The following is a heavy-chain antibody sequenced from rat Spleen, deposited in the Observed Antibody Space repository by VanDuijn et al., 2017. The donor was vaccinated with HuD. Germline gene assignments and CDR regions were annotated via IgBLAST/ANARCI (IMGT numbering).Heavy chain of an antibody. CDR2: ISTGGGNT. CDR3: ARAGYLRDWYFDF. J-gene: IGHJ1*01. D-gene: IGHD2-5*01. CDR1: GFTFSDYY. Sequence: EVQLVESDGGLVQPGRSLKLSCAASGFTFSDYYMAWVRQAPTKGLEWVASISTGGGNTYYRDSVKGRFTISRDNAKSTLYLQMDNLRSEDTATYYCARAGYLRDWYFDFWGPGTMVTVSS. V-gene: IGHV5-25*01.